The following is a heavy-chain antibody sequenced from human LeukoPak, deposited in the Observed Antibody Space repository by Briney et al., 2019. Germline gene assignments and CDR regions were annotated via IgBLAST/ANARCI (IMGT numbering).Heavy chain of an antibody. CDR3: ARGPRERFLEWLSQPLDY. V-gene: IGHV1-69*13. CDR1: GGTFSSYA. D-gene: IGHD3-3*01. CDR2: IIPIFGTA. Sequence: ASVKVSCKASGGTFSSYAISWVRQAPGQGLEWMGGIIPIFGTANYAQKFQGRVTITADESTSTAYMELSSLRSEDTAVYYCARGPRERFLEWLSQPLDYWGQGTLVTVSS. J-gene: IGHJ4*02.